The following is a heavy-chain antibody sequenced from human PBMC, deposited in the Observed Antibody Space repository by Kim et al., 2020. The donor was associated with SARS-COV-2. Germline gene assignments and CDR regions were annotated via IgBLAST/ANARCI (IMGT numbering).Heavy chain of an antibody. D-gene: IGHD3-22*01. CDR3: AKDSSDYYDSLFDY. CDR2: ISWDGGST. J-gene: IGHJ4*02. CDR1: GFTFDDYT. Sequence: GGSLRLSCEASGFTFDDYTMHWVRQAPGKGLEWVSLISWDGGSTYYADSVKGRFTISRDNSKNSLYLQMNSLRTEDTALYYCAKDSSDYYDSLFDYWGQGTLVTVSS. V-gene: IGHV3-43*01.